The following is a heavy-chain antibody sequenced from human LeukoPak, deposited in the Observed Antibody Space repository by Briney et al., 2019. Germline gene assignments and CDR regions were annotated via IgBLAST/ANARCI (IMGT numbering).Heavy chain of an antibody. D-gene: IGHD4-17*01. CDR1: GFTFSSYW. CDR2: IKQDGSEK. CDR3: ARDTPTVTTGYAFDI. V-gene: IGHV3-7*01. Sequence: GRSLRLSCAASGFTFSSYWMSWVRQAPGKGLEWVANIKQDGSEKYYVDSVKGRFTISRDNAKNSLYPQMNSLRAEDTAVYYCARDTPTVTTGYAFDIWGQGTMVTVSS. J-gene: IGHJ3*02.